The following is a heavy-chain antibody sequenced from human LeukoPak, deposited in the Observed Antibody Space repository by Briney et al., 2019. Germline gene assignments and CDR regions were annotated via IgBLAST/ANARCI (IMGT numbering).Heavy chain of an antibody. J-gene: IGHJ3*02. V-gene: IGHV6-1*01. CDR3: ARVFVVVPAATHAFDI. D-gene: IGHD2-2*01. CDR1: GDSVSSNSAA. Sequence: SQTLSLTCAISGDSVSSNSAAWNWIRQSPSRGLEWLGRTYYRSKWYNDYAVSVKSRITINPDTSKNQFSLQLNSVTPEDTAVYYCARVFVVVPAATHAFDIWGQGAMVTVSS. CDR2: TYYRSKWYN.